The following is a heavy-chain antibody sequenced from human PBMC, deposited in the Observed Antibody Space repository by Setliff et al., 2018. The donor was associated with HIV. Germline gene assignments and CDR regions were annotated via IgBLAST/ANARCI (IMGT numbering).Heavy chain of an antibody. Sequence: SETLSLTCTVPGGSISSSSYFWGWIRQPPGKGLEWIGSVYYSGNTYYNPSPKSRVTISVDTSKKQFSLKLSSVTAADTAVYYCARQRSGYNYPYYYPYYMDVWGKGTTVTVSS. J-gene: IGHJ6*03. D-gene: IGHD5-12*01. CDR3: ARQRSGYNYPYYYPYYMDV. CDR2: VYYSGNT. V-gene: IGHV4-39*01. CDR1: GGSISSSSYF.